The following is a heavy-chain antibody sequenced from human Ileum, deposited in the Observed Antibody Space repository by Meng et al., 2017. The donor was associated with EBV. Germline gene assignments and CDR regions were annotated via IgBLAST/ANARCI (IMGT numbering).Heavy chain of an antibody. CDR3: AREGGSFDILTGYDI. J-gene: IGHJ4*02. Sequence: GRLQESGPGLVKPSGALAPTCAVPGGPVSSGNWWSWVRQSPGKGLEWIGEIYQSGSTNYNPSLESRVTISLDKSENQLSLRLTSVTAADTAVYYCAREGGSFDILTGYDIWGQGTLVTVSS. CDR1: GGPVSSGNW. CDR2: IYQSGST. D-gene: IGHD3-9*01. V-gene: IGHV4-4*02.